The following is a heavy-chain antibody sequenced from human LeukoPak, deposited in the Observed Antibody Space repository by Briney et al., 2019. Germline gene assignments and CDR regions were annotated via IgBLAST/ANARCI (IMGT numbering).Heavy chain of an antibody. CDR1: GFTFSDHY. CDR3: ARYYSDAFDV. D-gene: IGHD3-10*01. V-gene: IGHV3-11*04. CDR2: ISSTTGRII. J-gene: IGHJ3*01. Sequence: GGSLRLSCAASGFTFSDHYMTWVRQAPGKGLEWLSYISSTTGRIIYYADSVKGRFTISRDNTKNSLFLQMVSLRVEDTAVYYCARYYSDAFDVWGQGTVVTVSS.